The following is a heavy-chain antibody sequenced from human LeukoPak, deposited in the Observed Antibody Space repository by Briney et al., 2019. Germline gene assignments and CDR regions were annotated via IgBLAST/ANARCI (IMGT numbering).Heavy chain of an antibody. Sequence: GGSLRLSCTASGFTFGDYAMSWVRQAPGKGLEWVGFIRSKAYGGTTEYAASVKGRFTISRDDSKSIAYLQMNSLKTEDTAVYYCTRVDYGDYDPYYYYMDVWGKGTTVTISS. D-gene: IGHD4-17*01. J-gene: IGHJ6*03. V-gene: IGHV3-49*04. CDR3: TRVDYGDYDPYYYYMDV. CDR1: GFTFGDYA. CDR2: IRSKAYGGTT.